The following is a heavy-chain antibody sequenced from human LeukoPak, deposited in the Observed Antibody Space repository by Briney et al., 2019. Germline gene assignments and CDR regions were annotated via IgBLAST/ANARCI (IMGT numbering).Heavy chain of an antibody. J-gene: IGHJ3*02. V-gene: IGHV3-23*01. CDR3: AKDRTTEGRMDDAFDI. D-gene: IGHD4-17*01. Sequence: GGSLRLSCAASGFTFSSYAMSWVRQAPGKGLEWVSAISGSGGSTYYADSAKGRFTISRDNSKNTLYLQMNSLRAEDTAVYYCAKDRTTEGRMDDAFDIWGQGTMVTVSS. CDR1: GFTFSSYA. CDR2: ISGSGGST.